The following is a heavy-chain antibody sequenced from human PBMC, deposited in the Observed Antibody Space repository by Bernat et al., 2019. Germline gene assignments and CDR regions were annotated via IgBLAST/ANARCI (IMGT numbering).Heavy chain of an antibody. CDR1: GFTFDDYA. J-gene: IGHJ4*02. CDR2: ISGDGGST. Sequence: EVQLVASWGGVVQPFFSLRLSFAASGFTFDDYAMHWVRQAPGKGLEWVSLISGDGGSTYYADSVKGRFTISRDNSINSLYLQMNSLRTEDTALYYCAKDPAGGDDFWSGYLYYFDYWGQGTLVTVSS. CDR3: AKDPAGGDDFWSGYLYYFDY. V-gene: IGHV3-43*02. D-gene: IGHD3-3*01.